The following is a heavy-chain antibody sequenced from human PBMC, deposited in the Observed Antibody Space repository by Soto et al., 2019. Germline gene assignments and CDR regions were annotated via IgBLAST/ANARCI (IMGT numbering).Heavy chain of an antibody. D-gene: IGHD5-12*01. J-gene: IGHJ4*02. CDR2: ISAYNGNT. CDR3: ARDLSGYDYTPYFDY. V-gene: IGHV1-18*04. CDR1: GYTFTSYG. Sequence: ASVKVSCKXSGYTFTSYGISWVRQAPGQGLEWMGWISAYNGNTNYAQKLQGRVTMTTDTSTSTAYMELRSLRSDDTAVYYCARDLSGYDYTPYFDYWGQGTLVTVSS.